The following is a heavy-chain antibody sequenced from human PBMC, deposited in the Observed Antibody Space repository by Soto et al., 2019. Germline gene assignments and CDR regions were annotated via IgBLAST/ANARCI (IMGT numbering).Heavy chain of an antibody. Sequence: QVQLVQSGAEVKKPGSSVKVSCKASGGTFSSYAISWVRQAPGQGLEWMGGIIPIFGTANYAQKFQGRVTITAAESTSTAYMELSSLRSEDTAVYYCARDSAYYYDSSGDRGWFDPWGQGTLVTVSS. CDR2: IIPIFGTA. V-gene: IGHV1-69*01. D-gene: IGHD3-22*01. J-gene: IGHJ5*02. CDR3: ARDSAYYYDSSGDRGWFDP. CDR1: GGTFSSYA.